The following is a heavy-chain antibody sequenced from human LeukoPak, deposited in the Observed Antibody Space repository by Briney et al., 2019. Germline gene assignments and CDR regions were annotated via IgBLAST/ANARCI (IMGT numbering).Heavy chain of an antibody. CDR3: ARDRWPIAALTGDAFGI. V-gene: IGHV4-38-2*02. D-gene: IGHD6-13*01. CDR1: GYSISSGYY. CDR2: IYHSGST. Sequence: SETLSLTCAVSGYSISSGYYWGWIRQPPGKGLEWIGSIYHSGSTYYNPSLKSRVTISVDTSKNQFSLKLSSVTAADTAVYYCARDRWPIAALTGDAFGIWGQGTMVTVSS. J-gene: IGHJ3*02.